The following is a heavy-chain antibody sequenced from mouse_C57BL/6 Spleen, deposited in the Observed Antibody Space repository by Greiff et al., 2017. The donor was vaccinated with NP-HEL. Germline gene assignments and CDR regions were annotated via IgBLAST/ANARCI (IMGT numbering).Heavy chain of an antibody. CDR2: IYWDDDK. Sequence: QVTLQESGPGILQSSQTLSLTCSFSGFSLSTSGMGVSWIRQPSGKGLEWLAHIYWDDDKRYNPSLKSRLTISKTTSRNQVFLKITIVDTDDTATYYCARERIYYDYDWLVDYWGQGTTLTVSS. CDR3: ARERIYYDYDWLVDY. CDR1: GFSLSTSGMG. D-gene: IGHD2-4*01. J-gene: IGHJ2*01. V-gene: IGHV8-12*01.